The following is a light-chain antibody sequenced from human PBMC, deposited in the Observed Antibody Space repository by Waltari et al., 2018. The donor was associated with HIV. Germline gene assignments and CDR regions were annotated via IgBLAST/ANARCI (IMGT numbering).Light chain of an antibody. CDR1: QRISSY. CDR2: AAS. Sequence: AIRMTQSPSSLSAYTGGRVTLTCRSDQRISSYVTWYQLHPGEAPQHLIYAASTLQSWVPSRVRRSGSGTNVSLTSPCLQSEDLAAYYCQQHHHYTYTLGQGTRLELK. J-gene: IGKJ2*01. V-gene: IGKV1-8*01. CDR3: QQHHHYTYT.